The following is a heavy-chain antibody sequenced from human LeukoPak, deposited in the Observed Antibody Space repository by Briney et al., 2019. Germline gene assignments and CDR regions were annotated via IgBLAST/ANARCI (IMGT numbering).Heavy chain of an antibody. Sequence: PGGSLRLSCAASGFTFSSYEMNWVRQAPGKGLEWVSYISSSGSTIYYADSVKGRFTISRDNAMNSLYLQMNSLRAEDTAVYYCARDKASAHYDSSGYAGYWGQGTLVTVSS. V-gene: IGHV3-48*03. J-gene: IGHJ4*02. CDR3: ARDKASAHYDSSGYAGY. CDR1: GFTFSSYE. CDR2: ISSSGSTI. D-gene: IGHD3-22*01.